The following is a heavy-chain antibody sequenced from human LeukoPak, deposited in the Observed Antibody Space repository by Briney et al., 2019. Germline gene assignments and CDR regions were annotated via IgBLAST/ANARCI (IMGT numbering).Heavy chain of an antibody. CDR1: GGSISSYY. Sequence: PSETLSPTCTVSGGSISSYYWSWIRQPPGQGLEWIGYIYSSGSTNYNPSLKSRVTISVDTSKNQFSLKLSSVTAADTAVYYCARENHYDFWSGYYNWFDPWGQGTLVTVSS. J-gene: IGHJ5*02. CDR3: ARENHYDFWSGYYNWFDP. V-gene: IGHV4-59*01. D-gene: IGHD3-3*01. CDR2: IYSSGST.